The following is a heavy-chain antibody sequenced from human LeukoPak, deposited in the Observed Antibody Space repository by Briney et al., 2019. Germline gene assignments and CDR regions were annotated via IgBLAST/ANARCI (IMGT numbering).Heavy chain of an antibody. CDR1: GGTFSSYA. Sequence: SVKVSCEASGGTFSSYAISWVRQAPGQGLEWMGGIIPIFGTANYAQKFQGRVTITADESTSTAYMELSSLRSEDTAVYYCASLANWGSPVDYWGQGTLVTVSS. CDR2: IIPIFGTA. CDR3: ASLANWGSPVDY. V-gene: IGHV1-69*13. D-gene: IGHD7-27*01. J-gene: IGHJ4*02.